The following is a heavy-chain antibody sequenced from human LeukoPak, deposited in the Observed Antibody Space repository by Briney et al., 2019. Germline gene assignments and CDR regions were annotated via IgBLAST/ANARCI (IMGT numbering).Heavy chain of an antibody. J-gene: IGHJ5*02. CDR2: IKQDGSEK. CDR3: ARYCSGGSCLNWFDP. Sequence: PGGSLGLSCAASGFTFSSYWMSWVRQAPGKGLEWVANIKQDGSEKYYVDSVKGRFTISRDNAKNSLYLQMNSLRAEDTAVYYCARYCSGGSCLNWFDPWGQGTLVTVSS. D-gene: IGHD2-15*01. V-gene: IGHV3-7*01. CDR1: GFTFSSYW.